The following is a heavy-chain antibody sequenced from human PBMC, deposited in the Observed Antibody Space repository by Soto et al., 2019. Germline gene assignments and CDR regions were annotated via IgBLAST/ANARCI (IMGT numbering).Heavy chain of an antibody. D-gene: IGHD2-8*01. J-gene: IGHJ4*02. CDR3: AKDRQPDGLWPFDH. CDR2: LYGSGRGI. V-gene: IGHV3-23*01. CDR1: GFTFSTYA. Sequence: EVQLLEFGGGLVQPGGSLRLSCAASGFTFSTYAMSWVRQAPGKGLEWVSGLYGSGRGIASADSVKGRFTISRDNSNDILYLEMRSLRVEDTAVYYCAKDRQPDGLWPFDHWGQGTLVIVSS.